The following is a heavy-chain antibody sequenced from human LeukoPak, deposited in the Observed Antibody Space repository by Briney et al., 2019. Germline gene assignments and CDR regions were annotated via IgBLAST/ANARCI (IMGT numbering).Heavy chain of an antibody. J-gene: IGHJ4*02. V-gene: IGHV3-66*01. CDR1: GFTVSSNY. CDR2: IYSGGST. Sequence: GGSLRLSCAASGFTVSSNYMSWVRQAPGKGLEWVSVIYSGGSTYYADSVKGRFTISRDNSKNTLYLQMNSLRAEDTAVYYCARESMGHGGFYWGQGTLVTVSS. CDR3: ARESMGHGGFY. D-gene: IGHD3-10*01.